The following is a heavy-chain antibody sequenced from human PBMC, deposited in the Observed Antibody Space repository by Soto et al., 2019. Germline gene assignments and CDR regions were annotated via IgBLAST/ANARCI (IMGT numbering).Heavy chain of an antibody. V-gene: IGHV4-31*01. D-gene: IGHD2-21*02. CDR1: GGSISSDGYY. CDR3: ARGEGDGGNSGVFGY. Sequence: QVQLQESGPRLVKPSQTLSLTCTVSGGSISSDGYYWNWIRQHPGKGLEWIGYIYYSGSAYYSPSLKSQVTIXXDXSXXQCSLKLSSVTAADTAVYYGARGEGDGGNSGVFGYWGQGSLVTVSS. CDR2: IYYSGSA. J-gene: IGHJ4*02.